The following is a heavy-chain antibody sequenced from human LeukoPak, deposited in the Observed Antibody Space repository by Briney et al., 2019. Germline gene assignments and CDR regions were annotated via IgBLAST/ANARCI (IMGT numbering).Heavy chain of an antibody. CDR2: ISSSSSYI. J-gene: IGHJ3*02. CDR1: GFTFSSYS. Sequence: GGSLRLSCAASGFTFSSYSMNWVRQAPGKGLEWVSSISSSSSYIYYADSVKGRFTITRDNAKNSLYLQMNSLRAEDTAVYYCARDGIVGAGTGSAFDIWGQGTMVTVSS. CDR3: ARDGIVGAGTGSAFDI. V-gene: IGHV3-21*01. D-gene: IGHD6-13*01.